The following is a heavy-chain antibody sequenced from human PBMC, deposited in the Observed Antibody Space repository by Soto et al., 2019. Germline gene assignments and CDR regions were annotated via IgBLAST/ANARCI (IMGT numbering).Heavy chain of an antibody. CDR2: INSVNDHT. CDR1: GYSFSTHA. D-gene: IGHD1-7*01. CDR3: ARNILGGTTDY. V-gene: IGHV1-3*01. J-gene: IGHJ4*02. Sequence: ASVKVSCKASGYSFSTHAMHWVRQAPGQGLEWVGWINSVNDHTIYSEKFQGRVTITSDTSATTAYMELSSLTSEDTAIYYCARNILGGTTDYWGQGTLVTVSS.